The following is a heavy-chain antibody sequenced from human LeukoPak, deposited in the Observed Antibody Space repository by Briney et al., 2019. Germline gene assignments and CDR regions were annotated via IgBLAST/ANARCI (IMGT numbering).Heavy chain of an antibody. CDR3: ARVDNIAAAGPFDY. CDR1: GYTFTSYG. V-gene: IGHV1-18*01. CDR2: ISAYNGNT. J-gene: IGHJ4*02. D-gene: IGHD6-13*01. Sequence: ASVKVSCKASGYTFTSYGISWVRQSPGQGLEWMGWISAYNGNTNYAQKLQGRVTMTTDTSTSTAYMELRSLRSDDTAVYYCARVDNIAAAGPFDYWGQGTLVTVSS.